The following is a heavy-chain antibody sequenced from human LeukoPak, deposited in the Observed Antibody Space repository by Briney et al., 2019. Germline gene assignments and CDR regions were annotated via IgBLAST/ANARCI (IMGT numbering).Heavy chain of an antibody. CDR2: ISYDGSNK. J-gene: IGHJ4*02. CDR3: ARDSRLYGPDLVDY. Sequence: GGYLRLSCAASGFTFSSYAMHWVRQAPGKGLEWVAVISYDGSNKYYADSVKGRFTISRDNSKNTLYLQMNSLRAEDTAVYYCARDSRLYGPDLVDYWGQETLVTVSS. D-gene: IGHD2-2*02. V-gene: IGHV3-30-3*01. CDR1: GFTFSSYA.